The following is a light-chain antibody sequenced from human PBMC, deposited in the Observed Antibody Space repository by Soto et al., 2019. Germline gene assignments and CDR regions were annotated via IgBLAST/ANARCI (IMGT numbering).Light chain of an antibody. CDR2: DAS. CDR1: QSVSSK. J-gene: IGKJ5*01. V-gene: IGKV3-11*01. CDR3: QQRSDWPPIT. Sequence: EVVMTQSPATLSVSPGERVTLSCRASQSVSSKLAWYQQKPGQAPRLLIYDASNRAAGVPYRFRGSGSGTDFTLTISSVEPEDFGVYYCQQRSDWPPITFGQGTRLEI.